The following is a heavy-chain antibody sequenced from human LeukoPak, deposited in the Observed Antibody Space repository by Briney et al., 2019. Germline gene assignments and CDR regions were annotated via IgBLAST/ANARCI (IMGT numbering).Heavy chain of an antibody. CDR1: GFTFSSYA. CDR2: IFGSGSTT. CDR3: AVAYCGGDCYLEGYMDV. J-gene: IGHJ6*03. D-gene: IGHD2-21*02. V-gene: IGHV3-48*03. Sequence: PGGSLRLSCAASGFTFSSYAMNWVRQAPGKGLEWVSIIFGSGSTTYYADSVKGRFTISRDNAKNSLYLQMNSLRAEDTAVYYCAVAYCGGDCYLEGYMDVWGKGTTVTISS.